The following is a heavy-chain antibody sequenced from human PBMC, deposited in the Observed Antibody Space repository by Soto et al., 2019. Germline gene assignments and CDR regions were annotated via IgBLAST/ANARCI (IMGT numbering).Heavy chain of an antibody. CDR1: GGSISSGGYY. CDR3: ARDHGYYDILTGYLQSGAFDI. V-gene: IGHV4-31*03. Sequence: SETLSLTCTVSGGSISSGGYYWSWIRQDPGKGLEWIGYIYYSGSTYYNPSLKSRVTISVDTSKNQFSLKLSSVTAADTAVYYCARDHGYYDILTGYLQSGAFDIWGQGTMVTVSS. CDR2: IYYSGST. J-gene: IGHJ3*02. D-gene: IGHD3-9*01.